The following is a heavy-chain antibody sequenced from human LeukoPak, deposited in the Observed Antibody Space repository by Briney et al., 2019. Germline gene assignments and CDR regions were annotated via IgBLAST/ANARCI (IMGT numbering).Heavy chain of an antibody. Sequence: ASVKVSCKASGYTFTSYDINWVRQATGQGLEWMGWMNPNSGNTGYAQKFQGRVTMTRNTSISTAYMELSSLRSEDTSVYYCARAADTSVRVVIIYYYYMDVWGKGTTVTVSS. CDR1: GYTFTSYD. V-gene: IGHV1-8*01. J-gene: IGHJ6*03. D-gene: IGHD3-10*01. CDR2: MNPNSGNT. CDR3: ARAADTSVRVVIIYYYYMDV.